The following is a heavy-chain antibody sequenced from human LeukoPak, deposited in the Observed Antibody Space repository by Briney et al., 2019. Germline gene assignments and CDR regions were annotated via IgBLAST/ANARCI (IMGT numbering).Heavy chain of an antibody. V-gene: IGHV1-18*01. CDR3: ARGAYCSGGSCWGDWFDP. Sequence: GASVKVSCKAFGYTFTSYGISWVRQAPGQGLEWMGWISAYNGHTNYAQNLQGRVTMTTDTSTSTAYMELRSLRSDDTAVYYCARGAYCSGGSCWGDWFDPWGQGTLVTVSS. CDR1: GYTFTSYG. D-gene: IGHD2-15*01. CDR2: ISAYNGHT. J-gene: IGHJ5*02.